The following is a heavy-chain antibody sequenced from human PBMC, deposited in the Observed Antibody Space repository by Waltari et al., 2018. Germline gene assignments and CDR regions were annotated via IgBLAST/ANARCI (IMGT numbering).Heavy chain of an antibody. V-gene: IGHV3-30-3*01. D-gene: IGHD5-12*01. CDR3: ARGGYSGYGPHFDY. J-gene: IGHJ4*02. Sequence: QVQLVESGGGVVQPGRSLRLSCAASGFTFSSYAMHWVRQAPGKGLGWVAVISYDGSNKYYADSVKGRFTISRDNSKNTLYLQMNSLRAEDTAVYYCARGGYSGYGPHFDYWGQGTLVTVSS. CDR2: ISYDGSNK. CDR1: GFTFSSYA.